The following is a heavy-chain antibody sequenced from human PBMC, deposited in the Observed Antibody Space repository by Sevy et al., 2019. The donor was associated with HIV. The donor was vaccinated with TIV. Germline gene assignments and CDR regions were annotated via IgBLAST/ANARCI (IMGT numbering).Heavy chain of an antibody. CDR1: GFTFSNAW. D-gene: IGHD3-3*01. CDR2: IKSKTDGGTT. J-gene: IGHJ6*02. V-gene: IGHV3-15*01. Sequence: GGSLRLSYAASGFTFSNAWMSWVRQAPGKGLEWVGRIKSKTDGGTTDYAAPVKGRFTISRDDSKNTLYLQMNSLKTEDTAVYYCTTVLMYYDFWSGYQSRYGMDVWGQGTTVTVSS. CDR3: TTVLMYYDFWSGYQSRYGMDV.